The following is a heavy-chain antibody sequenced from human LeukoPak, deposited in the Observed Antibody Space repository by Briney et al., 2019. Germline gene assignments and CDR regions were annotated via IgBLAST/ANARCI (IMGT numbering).Heavy chain of an antibody. Sequence: PSETLSLTCTVSGGSISSFFWSWIRQPPGKGLEWIGYVHSSGSTKYNPSLKSRLIISVDVSKNQFSLKLRSVRVADTAVYYCARLAPGNYDILTGDPTVVFDYWGQGALVTVSS. D-gene: IGHD3-9*01. V-gene: IGHV4-59*01. CDR3: ARLAPGNYDILTGDPTVVFDY. CDR2: VHSSGST. CDR1: GGSISSFF. J-gene: IGHJ4*02.